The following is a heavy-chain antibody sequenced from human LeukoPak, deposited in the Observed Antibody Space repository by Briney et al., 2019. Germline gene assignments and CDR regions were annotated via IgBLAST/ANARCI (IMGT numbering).Heavy chain of an antibody. CDR3: ARELLDYYYYMDV. J-gene: IGHJ6*03. V-gene: IGHV3-48*03. Sequence: GGSLRLSCAASGFTFSSYEMNWVRQAPGKGLEWVSYISSSGSTIYYADSVKGRFTISRDNAKNTLYLQMNSLRAEDTAVYYCARELLDYYYYMDVWGKGTTVTVSS. D-gene: IGHD2-15*01. CDR2: ISSSGSTI. CDR1: GFTFSSYE.